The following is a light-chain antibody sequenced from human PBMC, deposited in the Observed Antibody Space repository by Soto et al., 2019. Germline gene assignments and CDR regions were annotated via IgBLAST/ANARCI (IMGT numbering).Light chain of an antibody. CDR2: AAS. Sequence: DIQLTQSPSFLSASVGDSVTSTCRASQGISSYLAWYQQKRGKAPKLLIYAASTLQSGVPSRFSGSGSGTEFTLTISSLQPEDFATYYCQHLNSYPVPFGPGTKVDIK. V-gene: IGKV1-9*01. CDR1: QGISSY. J-gene: IGKJ3*01. CDR3: QHLNSYPVP.